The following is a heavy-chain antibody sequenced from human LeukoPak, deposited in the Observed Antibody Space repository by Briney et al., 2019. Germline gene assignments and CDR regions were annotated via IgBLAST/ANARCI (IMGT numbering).Heavy chain of an antibody. J-gene: IGHJ4*02. CDR3: AGDIGGIVGAPLVY. D-gene: IGHD1-26*01. V-gene: IGHV1-2*02. CDR1: GYTFTGYY. CDR2: INPNSGGT. Sequence: ASVKVSCKASGYTFTGYYMHWVRQAPGQGLEWMGWINPNSGGTNYAQKFQGRVTMTRDTSISTAYMELSRLRSDDTAVYYCAGDIGGIVGAPLVYWGQGTLVTVSS.